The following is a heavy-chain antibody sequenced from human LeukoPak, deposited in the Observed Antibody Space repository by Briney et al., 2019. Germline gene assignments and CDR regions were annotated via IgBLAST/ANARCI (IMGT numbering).Heavy chain of an antibody. CDR1: GFTFSDYY. V-gene: IGHV3-11*01. Sequence: SGGSLRLSCAASGFTFSDYYMSWIRQAPGKGLERVSYISSSGSTIYYADSVKGRFTISRDNAKNSLYLQMNSLRAEDTAVYYCARDRSKGSGWFMDVWGQGTTVTVSS. J-gene: IGHJ6*02. D-gene: IGHD6-19*01. CDR2: ISSSGSTI. CDR3: ARDRSKGSGWFMDV.